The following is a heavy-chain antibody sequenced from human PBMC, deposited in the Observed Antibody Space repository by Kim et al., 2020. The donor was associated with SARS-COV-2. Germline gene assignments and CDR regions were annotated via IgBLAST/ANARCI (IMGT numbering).Heavy chain of an antibody. V-gene: IGHV3-23*01. J-gene: IGHJ6*02. CDR1: GFTFSSYA. D-gene: IGHD1-26*01. Sequence: GGSLRLSCAASGFTFSSYAMSLVRQAPGKGLEWVSAISGSGGSTSYADSVKGRFTISRDNSKNTLYLQMNSLRAEDTAVYYCAKDRVGATDYYYGMDVWGQGTTVTVS. CDR2: ISGSGGST. CDR3: AKDRVGATDYYYGMDV.